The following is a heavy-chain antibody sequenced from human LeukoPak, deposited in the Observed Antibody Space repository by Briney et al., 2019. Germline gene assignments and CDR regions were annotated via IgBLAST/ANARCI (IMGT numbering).Heavy chain of an antibody. V-gene: IGHV4-34*01. D-gene: IGHD2-21*02. Sequence: PSETLSLTCAVYGGSFSGYYWSWIRQPPGKGLEWIGEINHSGSTNYNPSLKSRVTISVGTSKNQFSLKLSSVTAADTAVYYCATVTHWNYYYGMDVWGQGTTVTVSS. CDR3: ATVTHWNYYYGMDV. CDR1: GGSFSGYY. J-gene: IGHJ6*02. CDR2: INHSGST.